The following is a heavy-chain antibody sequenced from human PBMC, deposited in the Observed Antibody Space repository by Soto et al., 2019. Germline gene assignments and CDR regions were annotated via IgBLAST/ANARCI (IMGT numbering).Heavy chain of an antibody. CDR2: IIPIFDTA. Sequence: VQLVQSGAEVKEPGSSVKVSCKASGGTFSSYAISWVRQAPGQGHEWMGGIIPIFDTANYAQKFQGRVTITADESTGTAYMELSSLRSEDTAVYYCARVGYYDSSGYWYFDLWGRGTLVTVSS. J-gene: IGHJ2*01. CDR3: ARVGYYDSSGYWYFDL. D-gene: IGHD3-22*01. CDR1: GGTFSSYA. V-gene: IGHV1-69*12.